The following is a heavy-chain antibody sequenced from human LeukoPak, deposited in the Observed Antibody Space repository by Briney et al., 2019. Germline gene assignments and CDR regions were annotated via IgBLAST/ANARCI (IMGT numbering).Heavy chain of an antibody. D-gene: IGHD6-19*01. Sequence: PGGSLRLSCAASGVTLSNVWMSWVRQAPGKGLEWVSLIYSGGTTYYADSVKGRFTISRDNSKNTLYLQMNSLRPEDTAVYYCARLRGWFDYWGQGTLVTVSS. CDR2: IYSGGTT. J-gene: IGHJ4*02. CDR1: GVTLSNVW. CDR3: ARLRGWFDY. V-gene: IGHV3-53*01.